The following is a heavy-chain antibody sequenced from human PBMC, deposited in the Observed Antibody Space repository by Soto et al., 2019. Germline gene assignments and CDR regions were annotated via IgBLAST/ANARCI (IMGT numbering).Heavy chain of an antibody. D-gene: IGHD1-26*01. J-gene: IGHJ5*02. CDR2: TYESGSS. Sequence: SETLSLTCTVSGGSISSRNRYWGWLRQPPGRGLEWIGSTYESGSSDYNPSLKSRVTMSVDMSKNPFSLKINSVTAADTAMYFLAGHWDTGSLRTWFDLWGQGTLVTVSS. V-gene: IGHV4-39*01. CDR1: GGSISSRNRY. CDR3: AGHWDTGSLRTWFDL.